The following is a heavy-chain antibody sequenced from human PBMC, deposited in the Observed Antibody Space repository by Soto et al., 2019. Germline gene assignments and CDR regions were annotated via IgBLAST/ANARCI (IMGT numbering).Heavy chain of an antibody. CDR3: ARAPAPRYFDAYVDY. V-gene: IGHV3-30-3*01. D-gene: IGHD3-9*01. J-gene: IGHJ4*02. Sequence: ESGGGVVQPGRSLRLSCAASGFTFSSYAMHWVRQAPGKGLEWVAVISYDGSNKYYADSVKGRFTISRDNSKNTLYLQMNSLRAEDTAVYYCARAPAPRYFDAYVDYWGQGTLVTVSS. CDR2: ISYDGSNK. CDR1: GFTFSSYA.